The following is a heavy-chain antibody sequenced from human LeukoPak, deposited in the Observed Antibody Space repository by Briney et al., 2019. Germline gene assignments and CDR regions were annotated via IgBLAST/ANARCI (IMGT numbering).Heavy chain of an antibody. J-gene: IGHJ4*02. V-gene: IGHV4-59*08. D-gene: IGHD3-10*01. CDR2: IYYSGST. Sequence: PSETLSLTCTVSGGSINNYYWSWIRQPPGKGLEWIGYIYYSGSTNYNPSLKGRVTISVDTSKNQFSLMLSSVTAADTAIYYCAKYRFGSGTISYWGQGTLVTVSS. CDR3: AKYRFGSGTISY. CDR1: GGSINNYY.